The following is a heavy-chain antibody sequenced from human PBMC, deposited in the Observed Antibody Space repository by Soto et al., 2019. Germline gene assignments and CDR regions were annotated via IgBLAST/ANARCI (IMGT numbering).Heavy chain of an antibody. CDR3: ARGVAAAGTGFWGYFDY. CDR1: GFTVSSNY. Sequence: GESLKISCAASGFTVSSNYMSWVRQAPGKGLEWVSVIYSGGSTYYADSVKGRFTISRDNSKNTLYLQMNSLRAEDTAVYYCARGVAAAGTGFWGYFDYWGQGTLVTVSS. J-gene: IGHJ4*02. V-gene: IGHV3-53*01. D-gene: IGHD6-13*01. CDR2: IYSGGST.